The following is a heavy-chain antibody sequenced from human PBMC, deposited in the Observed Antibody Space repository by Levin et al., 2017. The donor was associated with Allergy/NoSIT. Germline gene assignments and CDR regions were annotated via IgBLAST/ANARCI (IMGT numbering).Heavy chain of an antibody. J-gene: IGHJ4*02. CDR1: GFTFSNYA. CDR3: AKDLTRSGVVVAAYYFDY. Sequence: RGESLKISCAASGFTFSNYAMSWVRQAPGKGLEWVSAISGNGGSTLHADSVKGRFAISRDNSKNTLYLQMDGLRAEDTAVYYCAKDLTRSGVVVAAYYFDYWGQGTLVTVSS. D-gene: IGHD3-22*01. CDR2: ISGNGGST. V-gene: IGHV3-23*01.